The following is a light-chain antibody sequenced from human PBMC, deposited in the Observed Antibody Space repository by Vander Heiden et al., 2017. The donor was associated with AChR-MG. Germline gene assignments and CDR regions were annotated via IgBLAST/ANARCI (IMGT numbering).Light chain of an antibody. V-gene: IGKV3-11*01. CDR3: QHRSNWPLT. CDR1: QSVTRS. J-gene: IGKJ4*01. Sequence: EIVLTQSPGTLSLSLGETATLSCRASQSVTRSLAWYQQKPGQAPRLPIYDASNRATGIPARFSGSGSGTDFTLTISSLEPEDFAVYYCQHRSNWPLTFGGGTKVEIK. CDR2: DAS.